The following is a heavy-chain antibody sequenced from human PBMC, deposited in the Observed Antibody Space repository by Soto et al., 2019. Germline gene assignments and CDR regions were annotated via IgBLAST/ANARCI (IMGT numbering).Heavy chain of an antibody. V-gene: IGHV1-18*01. D-gene: IGHD6-13*01. CDR1: GYIFSHYG. CDR2: VSAYNGKS. CDR3: ASDNKYSSSWSFDY. J-gene: IGHJ4*02. Sequence: VSVKVSCKASGYIFSHYGISWMRQVPGQGLEWMGWVSAYNGKSNYTQKFQGRVTMTTDTSTNTAYMELNSLRAEDTAVYYCASDNKYSSSWSFDYWGQGTLVTVSS.